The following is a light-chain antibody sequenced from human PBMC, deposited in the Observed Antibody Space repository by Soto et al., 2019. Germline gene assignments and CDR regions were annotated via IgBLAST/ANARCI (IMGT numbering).Light chain of an antibody. CDR3: ATWDDRLRAYV. CDR1: SSNIGTYY. J-gene: IGLJ1*01. CDR2: RNG. Sequence: QSVLTQSPSASGTPGQRVTISCSGSSSNIGTYYVDWYQQLPGTAPKLLIHRNGQRPSGVPDRFSGSKSGTSASLAISGLRSEDEADYYCATWDDRLRAYVIGAGTQLTVL. V-gene: IGLV1-47*01.